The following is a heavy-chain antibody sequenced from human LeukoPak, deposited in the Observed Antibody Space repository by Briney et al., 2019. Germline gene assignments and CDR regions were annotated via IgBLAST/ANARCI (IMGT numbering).Heavy chain of an antibody. D-gene: IGHD4-17*01. CDR2: IYSGGST. Sequence: QAGGSLRLSCAASGFTVSSNYMSWVRQAPGKGLEWVSVIYSGGSTYYADSVKGRFTISRDNSKSTLYLQMNSLRAEDTAVYYCVRGDYGDYTLFDYWGQGTLVTVSS. CDR3: VRGDYGDYTLFDY. V-gene: IGHV3-53*01. J-gene: IGHJ4*02. CDR1: GFTVSSNY.